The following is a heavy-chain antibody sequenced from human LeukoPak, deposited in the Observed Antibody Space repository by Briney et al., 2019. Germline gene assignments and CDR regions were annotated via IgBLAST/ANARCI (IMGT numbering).Heavy chain of an antibody. CDR2: IYYSGNS. D-gene: IGHD3-10*01. J-gene: IGHJ4*02. Sequence: SETLSLTCTVSGGSIRSYYWSWIRQPPGKGLEWIGSIYYSGNSYYNASLKSRVTISVDTSKNQFSLRLSSVTAADTAVYFCARLSFGSGSYYNFYFDYWGQGTLVTVSS. V-gene: IGHV4-39*01. CDR3: ARLSFGSGSYYNFYFDY. CDR1: GGSIRSYY.